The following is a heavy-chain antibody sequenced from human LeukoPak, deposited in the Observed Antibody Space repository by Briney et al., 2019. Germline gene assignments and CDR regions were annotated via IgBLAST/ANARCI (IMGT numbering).Heavy chain of an antibody. CDR3: ARQGDPFYGDYVDY. CDR1: GGSISSYY. Sequence: PSETLSLTCTVSGGSISSYYWSWIRQPPGKGLEWIGYIYYSGSTNYNPSLKSRVTISVDTSKNQFSLKLSSVTAADTAVYYCARQGDPFYGDYVDYWGQGTLVTVSS. D-gene: IGHD4-17*01. V-gene: IGHV4-59*08. J-gene: IGHJ4*02. CDR2: IYYSGST.